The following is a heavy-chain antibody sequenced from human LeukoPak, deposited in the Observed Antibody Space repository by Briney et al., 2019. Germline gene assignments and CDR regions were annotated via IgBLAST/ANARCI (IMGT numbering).Heavy chain of an antibody. D-gene: IGHD6-19*01. CDR1: GYTFTGYY. CDR3: ARDDSSGWVEY. Sequence: GASVKVPCKASGYTFTGYYMHWVRQAPGQGLEWMGWINPNSGGTNYAQKFQGRVTMTRDTSISTAYMELSRLRSDDMAVYYCARDDSSGWVEYWGQGTLVTVSS. V-gene: IGHV1-2*02. CDR2: INPNSGGT. J-gene: IGHJ4*02.